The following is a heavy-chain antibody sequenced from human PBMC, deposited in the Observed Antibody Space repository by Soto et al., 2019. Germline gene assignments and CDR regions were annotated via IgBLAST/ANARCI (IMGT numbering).Heavy chain of an antibody. CDR3: ARGVGSTCLNWFDS. D-gene: IGHD6-13*01. Sequence: WETLWLTCTFSGSSIIGYYWSWIRQSPERGLEWIGYIHYSGSGKYNPSRLCRLSMAVARSKRQFSMDLPSVSAAATAVYYCARGVGSTCLNWFDSWGQGTLVTVSS. J-gene: IGHJ5*01. CDR1: GSSIIGYY. CDR2: IHYSGSG. V-gene: IGHV4-59*12.